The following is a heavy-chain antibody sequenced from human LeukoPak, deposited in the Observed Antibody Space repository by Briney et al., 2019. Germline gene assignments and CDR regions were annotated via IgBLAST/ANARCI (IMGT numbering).Heavy chain of an antibody. D-gene: IGHD6-13*01. J-gene: IGHJ4*02. Sequence: GGALRPSCAASGFTFSSYSMSWGRPAPGEGVGWVSAISGSGGSTYYADSVKGRFTISRDNSKNTLYLQMNSLRAEDTAVYYCAKVGSSWLHDYWGQGTLVTVSS. CDR1: GFTFSSYS. CDR3: AKVGSSWLHDY. CDR2: ISGSGGST. V-gene: IGHV3-23*01.